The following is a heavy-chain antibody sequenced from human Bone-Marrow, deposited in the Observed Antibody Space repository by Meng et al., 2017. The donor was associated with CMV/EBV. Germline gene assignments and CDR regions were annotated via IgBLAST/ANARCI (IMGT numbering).Heavy chain of an antibody. CDR1: GYTFTGYY. D-gene: IGHD2-2*01. V-gene: IGHV1-2*02. Sequence: ASVKVSCKASGYTFTGYYMHWVRQAPGQGLEWMGWINPNSGGTNYAQKFQGRVTMTTDTSTSTAYMELRSLRSDDTAVYYCARDYGIVVVPAAIQNDYWGQGTLVTVSS. J-gene: IGHJ4*02. CDR2: INPNSGGT. CDR3: ARDYGIVVVPAAIQNDY.